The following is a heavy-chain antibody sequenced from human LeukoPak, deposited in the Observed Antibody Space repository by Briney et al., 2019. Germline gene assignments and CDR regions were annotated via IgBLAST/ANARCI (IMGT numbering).Heavy chain of an antibody. Sequence: PSETLSLTCAVYGGSFSGYYWSWIRQPPGKGLEWIGEINHSGSTNYNPSLKSRVTISVDTCKNQFSLKLSSVTAADTAVYYCARGPTNCSGGSCYLPSYPTYFDYWGQGTLVTVSS. CDR1: GGSFSGYY. J-gene: IGHJ4*02. V-gene: IGHV4-34*01. CDR2: INHSGST. CDR3: ARGPTNCSGGSCYLPSYPTYFDY. D-gene: IGHD2-15*01.